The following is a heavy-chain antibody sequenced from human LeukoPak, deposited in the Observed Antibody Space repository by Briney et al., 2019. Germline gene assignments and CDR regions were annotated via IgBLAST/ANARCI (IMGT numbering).Heavy chain of an antibody. J-gene: IGHJ4*02. CDR1: GFTFSTYE. Sequence: GGSLRLSCAASGFTFSTYEMHWVRQVPGQGHEWVSYISSTGNTIYYADSVKGRFTVSRDNAKSSVYLQMNSLRAEDTAVYYCVRVLSAAVVDYWGQGTLVTVSS. CDR3: VRVLSAAVVDY. D-gene: IGHD6-13*01. CDR2: ISSTGNTI. V-gene: IGHV3-48*03.